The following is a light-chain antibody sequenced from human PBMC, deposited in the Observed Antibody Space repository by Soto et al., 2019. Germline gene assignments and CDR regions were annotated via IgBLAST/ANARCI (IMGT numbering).Light chain of an antibody. CDR2: DTS. CDR1: QSLTSSY. Sequence: IVLTQSPGTLSLSPGERVTLSCRASQSLTSSYLAWYQQKPGQPPSLLIYDTSSRATGIPDRFSGSGSGTDFTLTISRLEPEDFAVYFCQQYSSSPITFGQGTRLEIK. J-gene: IGKJ5*01. CDR3: QQYSSSPIT. V-gene: IGKV3-20*01.